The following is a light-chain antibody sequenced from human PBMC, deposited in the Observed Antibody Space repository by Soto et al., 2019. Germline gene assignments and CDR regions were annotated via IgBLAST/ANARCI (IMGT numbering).Light chain of an antibody. CDR1: QSVGSN. J-gene: IGKJ1*01. CDR2: GAS. CDR3: QHHSNWPSWT. V-gene: IGKV3D-15*01. Sequence: EIVMTQSPATLSVSPGERATLSCRASQSVGSNLAWYQQKPGQAPRLLIYGASTRATGIPARFSGSGSGTEFTLTINRLQSEDFAVYHCQHHSNWPSWTFGQGTKVEIK.